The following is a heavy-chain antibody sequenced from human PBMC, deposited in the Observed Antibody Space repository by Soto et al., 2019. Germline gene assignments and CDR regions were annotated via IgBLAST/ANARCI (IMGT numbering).Heavy chain of an antibody. CDR2: ITPFFGTA. CDR3: PKTLGSEGPGPGRSDL. Sequence: QVQLVQSGAEVKKPGSSVKVSCKASGGTFSNYAISWVRQAPGQGLEWMGGITPFFGTANYAQKFQGRFTFPGEESMSTANRELGGVSSENTAVYHCPKTLGSEGPGPGRSDLWAGGPLAPVPS. CDR1: GGTFSNYA. V-gene: IGHV1-69*12. D-gene: IGHD3-10*01. J-gene: IGHJ2*01.